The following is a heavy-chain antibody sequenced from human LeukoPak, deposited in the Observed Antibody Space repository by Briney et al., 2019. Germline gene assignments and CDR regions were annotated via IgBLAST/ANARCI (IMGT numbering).Heavy chain of an antibody. V-gene: IGHV1-46*01. CDR2: INPSGGST. CDR3: ARDGDDIVVVPAAMTANWFDP. J-gene: IGHJ5*02. CDR1: GYTFTSYY. Sequence: GASVKVSCKASGYTFTSYYTHWVRQAPGQGLEWMGIINPSGGSTSYAQKFQGRVTMTRDTSTSTVYMELSSLRSEDTGVYYCARDGDDIVVVPAAMTANWFDPWGQGTLVTVSS. D-gene: IGHD2-2*01.